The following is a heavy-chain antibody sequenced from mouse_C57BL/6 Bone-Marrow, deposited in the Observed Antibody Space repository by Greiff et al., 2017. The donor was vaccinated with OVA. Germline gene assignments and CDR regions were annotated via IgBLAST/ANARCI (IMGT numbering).Heavy chain of an antibody. D-gene: IGHD1-1*01. CDR3: ASQSSYYGSLYWYFDV. CDR1: GFNIKNTY. CDR2: IDPANGNT. J-gene: IGHJ1*03. Sequence: DVQLQESVAELVRPGASVKLSCTASGFNIKNTYMHWVKQRPEQGLEWIGRIDPANGNTKYAPKFQGKATITADTSSKTAYLQLSSLTSEDTAIYYCASQSSYYGSLYWYFDVWGTGTTVTVSS. V-gene: IGHV14-3*01.